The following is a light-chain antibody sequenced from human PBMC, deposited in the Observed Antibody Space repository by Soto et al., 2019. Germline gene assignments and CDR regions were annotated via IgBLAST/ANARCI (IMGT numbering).Light chain of an antibody. Sequence: PASLSGSPGPAITISCAGTSSDVGGYKYVSWYQQNPGKAPKLIIYEVSSRPSGVSNRFSGSKSGNTASLTISGLQAEDEADYSCSSYKSARTLYVFGSGTKVTVL. J-gene: IGLJ1*01. CDR3: SSYKSARTLYV. CDR1: SSDVGGYKY. CDR2: EVS. V-gene: IGLV2-14*01.